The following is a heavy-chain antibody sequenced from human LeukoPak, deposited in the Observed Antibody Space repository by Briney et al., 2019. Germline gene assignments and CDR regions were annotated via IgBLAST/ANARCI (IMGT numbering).Heavy chain of an antibody. V-gene: IGHV4-59*01. J-gene: IGHJ6*02. CDR1: DGSINSYY. CDR2: IYYNGNT. Sequence: SETLSLTCSVSDGSINSYYWNWIRRPPGRGLEWIGYIYYNGNTNYSPSLKSRVTMSVDTSKNLFSLKVSSVTAADTAVYYCARDLGYSYGPYYYYYYGMDVWGQGTTVTVSS. D-gene: IGHD5-18*01. CDR3: ARDLGYSYGPYYYYYYGMDV.